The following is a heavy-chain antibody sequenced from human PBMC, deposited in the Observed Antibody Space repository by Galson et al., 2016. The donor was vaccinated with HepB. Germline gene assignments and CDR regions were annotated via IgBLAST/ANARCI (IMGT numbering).Heavy chain of an antibody. CDR1: GFTFNNYA. V-gene: IGHV3-30*03. CDR2: ISYDGSHK. J-gene: IGHJ6*02. Sequence: SLRLSCAASGFTFNNYAMFWVRQAPGKGLEWVAAISYDGSHKSYSDSVKGRFNISRDNSKNTLYLQMNSLRAGDTAVYYCARGRRSYGMDVWGQGTTVTV. CDR3: ARGRRSYGMDV.